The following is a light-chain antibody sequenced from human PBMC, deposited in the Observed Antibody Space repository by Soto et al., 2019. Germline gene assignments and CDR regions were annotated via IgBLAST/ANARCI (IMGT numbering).Light chain of an antibody. Sequence: EMGRTQSPATLSVSPGERATLSCRASQSVSSNLAWYQQKPGQAPRLLIYGASTRATGIPARFSGSGSGTEFTLTISSLQSEDFAVYYCQQYNNWPRTFGQGTKVDIK. V-gene: IGKV3-15*01. CDR3: QQYNNWPRT. CDR2: GAS. CDR1: QSVSSN. J-gene: IGKJ1*01.